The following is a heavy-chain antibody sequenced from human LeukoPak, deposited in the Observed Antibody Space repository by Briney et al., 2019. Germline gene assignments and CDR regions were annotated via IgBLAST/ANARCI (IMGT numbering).Heavy chain of an antibody. Sequence: GGSLRLSCAASGFTFSSYWMSWVRQAPGKGLEWVANIKQDGSEKYYVDSVKGRFTISRDNAKNSLYLQMNSLRAEDTAVYYCARGGVYSSGWSNYDYWGQGTLVTVSS. J-gene: IGHJ4*02. V-gene: IGHV3-7*01. CDR2: IKQDGSEK. CDR3: ARGGVYSSGWSNYDY. CDR1: GFTFSSYW. D-gene: IGHD6-19*01.